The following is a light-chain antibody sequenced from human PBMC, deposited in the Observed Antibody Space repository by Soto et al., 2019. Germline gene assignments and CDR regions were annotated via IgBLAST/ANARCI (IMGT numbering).Light chain of an antibody. V-gene: IGKV1-39*01. J-gene: IGKJ4*01. Sequence: DIQMTQSPPSLSASVGDTVTITCRASQSIRIALNWYQQKPGKAPNLLIYGTSYLRSGVPSRFSGSASGTDFTLTISGLQPEDFALFFCQHYYKWPLSFGGGTKVEIK. CDR3: QHYYKWPLS. CDR1: QSIRIA. CDR2: GTS.